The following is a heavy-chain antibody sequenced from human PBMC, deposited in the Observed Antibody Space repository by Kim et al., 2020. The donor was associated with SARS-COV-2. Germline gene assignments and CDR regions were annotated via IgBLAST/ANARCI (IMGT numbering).Heavy chain of an antibody. CDR2: ISGSGGST. CDR3: AKAINDYGDYVPYYSYMDV. D-gene: IGHD4-17*01. J-gene: IGHJ6*03. Sequence: GGSLRLSCAASVFTFSNYAMSWVRQAPGKGLEWVSGISGSGGSTYYADSVKGRFTISRDNSKSTLYLQMNSLRAEDTAVYYCAKAINDYGDYVPYYSYMDVWGKGTTVTVSS. CDR1: VFTFSNYA. V-gene: IGHV3-23*01.